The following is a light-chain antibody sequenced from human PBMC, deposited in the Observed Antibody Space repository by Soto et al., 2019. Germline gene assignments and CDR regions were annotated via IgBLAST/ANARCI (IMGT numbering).Light chain of an antibody. Sequence: QSALTQPASVSGSPGQSITISCSGTSSDVGGYIFVSWYQQYPGKAPKLMIYEVSNRPSGVPSRFSGSKSGKTASLTISGLQDEDEADYYCNSYTSNSTYVFGTGTKVTVL. CDR2: EVS. J-gene: IGLJ1*01. V-gene: IGLV2-14*01. CDR1: SSDVGGYIF. CDR3: NSYTSNSTYV.